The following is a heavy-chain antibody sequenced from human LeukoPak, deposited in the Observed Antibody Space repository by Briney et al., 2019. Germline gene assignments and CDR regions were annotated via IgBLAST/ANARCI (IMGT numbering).Heavy chain of an antibody. D-gene: IGHD4-17*01. CDR1: GGSISSYY. CDR3: ARGPSRWPVNYGDSYYFDY. Sequence: PSETLSLTCTVSGGSISSYYWSWIRQPPGKGLEWIGYIYYSGSTNYNPSLKSRVTISVDTSKNQFSLKLSSVTAADTAVYYCARGPSRWPVNYGDSYYFDYWGQGTLVTVSS. V-gene: IGHV4-59*01. J-gene: IGHJ4*02. CDR2: IYYSGST.